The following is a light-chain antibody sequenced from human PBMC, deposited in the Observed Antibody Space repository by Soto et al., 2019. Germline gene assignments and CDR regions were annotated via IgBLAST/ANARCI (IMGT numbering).Light chain of an antibody. V-gene: IGKV1-27*01. CDR2: AAS. Sequence: DIQMTQSPTSLSASVGDRVTITCRASQGIRNYVAWYQQIPGKAPKLLIYAASTLQSGVPSRFSGSGSGTDFTLTLNGLQPEDVATYFYHKYRSGPGFGPGTKVEIK. J-gene: IGKJ3*01. CDR3: HKYRSGPG. CDR1: QGIRNY.